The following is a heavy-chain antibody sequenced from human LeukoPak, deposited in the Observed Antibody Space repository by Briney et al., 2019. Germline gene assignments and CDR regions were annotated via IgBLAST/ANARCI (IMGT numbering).Heavy chain of an antibody. CDR3: ARDQLYCTGGICYFDY. Sequence: GGSLRLSCAASGFTFSSYEMNWVRQAPGKGLVWVSRINSDGRSTSFADSVKGRFTISRDNAKNTLYLQMNSLRTEDTAVYYCARDQLYCTGGICYFDYWGQGTLVTVSS. J-gene: IGHJ4*02. V-gene: IGHV3-74*01. CDR2: INSDGRST. D-gene: IGHD2-8*02. CDR1: GFTFSSYE.